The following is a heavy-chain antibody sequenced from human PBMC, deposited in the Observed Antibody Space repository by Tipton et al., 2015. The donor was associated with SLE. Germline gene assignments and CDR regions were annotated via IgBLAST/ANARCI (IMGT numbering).Heavy chain of an antibody. CDR1: GFPFSDNY. CDR2: VNPDSGVT. D-gene: IGHD3-10*01. Sequence: QVQLVQSGGEVKKPGASVKVSCKASGFPFSDNYIHWVRQAPGQGLEWMGRVNPDSGVTNYAQKFQGRFTMSRDTSIKTGYMELGRLRSDDTAVYYCATSQDGSGTIWDGKKLLKRSSNTYFYALDVWGQGTTVTVSS. J-gene: IGHJ6*02. CDR3: ATSQDGSGTIWDGKKLLKRSSNTYFYALDV. V-gene: IGHV1-2*06.